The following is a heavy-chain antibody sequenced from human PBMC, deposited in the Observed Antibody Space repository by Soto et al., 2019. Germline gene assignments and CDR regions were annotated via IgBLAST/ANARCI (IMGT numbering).Heavy chain of an antibody. J-gene: IGHJ4*02. CDR2: ISKSSTYI. V-gene: IGHV3-21*01. CDR3: AREHRSGTIDY. Sequence: GGSLRLSCAASGFTFSNYSMDWVRQAPGKGLEWVSYISKSSTYIYYADSVKGRFTISRDNGKNALYLQMSSLRAEDTAVYYCAREHRSGTIDYWGPGTLVTVSS. D-gene: IGHD3-10*01. CDR1: GFTFSNYS.